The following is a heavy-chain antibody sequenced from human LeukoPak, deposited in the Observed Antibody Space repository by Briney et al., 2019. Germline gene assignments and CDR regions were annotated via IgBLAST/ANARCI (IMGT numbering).Heavy chain of an antibody. CDR2: IYHSGST. D-gene: IGHD3-22*01. CDR1: GGSISSSSYY. Sequence: SETLSLTCTVSGGSISSSSYYWGWIRQPPGKGLEWIGEIYHSGSTNHNPSLKSRVTISIDKSKNQFSLKLKSVTAADTAVYYCARGGHYYDSSGYYDLPFDYWGQGTLVTVSS. CDR3: ARGGHYYDSSGYYDLPFDY. J-gene: IGHJ4*02. V-gene: IGHV4-39*07.